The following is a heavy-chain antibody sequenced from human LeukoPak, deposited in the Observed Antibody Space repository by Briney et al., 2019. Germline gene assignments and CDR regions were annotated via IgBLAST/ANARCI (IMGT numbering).Heavy chain of an antibody. Sequence: SETLSLTCTVSGGSISSYYWSWIRQPAGKGLEWIGRIYTSGSTNYNPSLKSRVTMSVDTSKNQFSLKLSSVTAADTAVYYCARGHSYDFWSGYYEGYFDYWGQGTLVTVSS. CDR1: GGSISSYY. V-gene: IGHV4-4*07. D-gene: IGHD3-3*01. CDR2: IYTSGST. CDR3: ARGHSYDFWSGYYEGYFDY. J-gene: IGHJ4*02.